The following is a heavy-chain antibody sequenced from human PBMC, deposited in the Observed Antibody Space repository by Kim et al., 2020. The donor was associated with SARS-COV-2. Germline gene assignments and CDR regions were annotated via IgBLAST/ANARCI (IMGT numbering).Heavy chain of an antibody. CDR2: IYSGGSST. Sequence: GGSLRLSCAASGFTFSSYAMSWVRQAPGKGLEWVSVIYSGGSSTYYADSVKGRFTISRDNSKNTLYLQMNSLRAEDTAVYYCAKHGAYGNDYRPMTGYYNVPWPPGYFDLWGRGTLVTVSS. J-gene: IGHJ2*01. V-gene: IGHV3-23*03. D-gene: IGHD3-9*01. CDR3: AKHGAYGNDYRPMTGYYNVPWPPGYFDL. CDR1: GFTFSSYA.